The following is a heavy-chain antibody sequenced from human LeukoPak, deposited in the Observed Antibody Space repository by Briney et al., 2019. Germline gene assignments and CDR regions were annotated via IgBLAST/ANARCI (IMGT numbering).Heavy chain of an antibody. CDR1: GVSVSTYY. D-gene: IGHD3-16*02. CDR2: IYTSGST. Sequence: SETLSLTCTVSGVSVSTYYWSWIRQPAGKGLEWIGRIYTSGSTNYNSSLQSRVTMSVDTSKNQFSLNLSSVTAADTAVYYCARDKGTGGITFGAVIVKNGMDVWGQGTTVTVSS. CDR3: ARDKGTGGITFGAVIVKNGMDV. V-gene: IGHV4-4*07. J-gene: IGHJ6*02.